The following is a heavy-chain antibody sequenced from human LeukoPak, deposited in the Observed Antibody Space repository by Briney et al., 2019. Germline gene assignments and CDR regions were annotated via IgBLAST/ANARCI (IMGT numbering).Heavy chain of an antibody. CDR2: ISYDGSNK. CDR1: GFTFSSYA. D-gene: IGHD2-2*01. Sequence: GGSLRLSCAASGFTFSSYAMHWVRQAPGKGLEWVAVISYDGSNKYYADSVKGRFTISRDDSKNTLYLQMNSLRAEDTAVYYCARVGVSYCSSTSCYPDYWGQGTLVTVSS. J-gene: IGHJ4*02. V-gene: IGHV3-30-3*01. CDR3: ARVGVSYCSSTSCYPDY.